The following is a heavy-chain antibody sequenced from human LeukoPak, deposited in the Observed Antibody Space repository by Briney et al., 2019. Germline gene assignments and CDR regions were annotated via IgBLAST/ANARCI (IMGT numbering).Heavy chain of an antibody. CDR2: INHSGST. Sequence: ASETLSLTCAVYGGSFSGYYWSWIRQPPGKGLEWIGEINHSGSTNYNPSLKSRVTISVDTSKNQFSLKLSSVTAADTAVYYCARGLHAADCSGCSCYRVVAFDIWGQGTMVTVSS. J-gene: IGHJ3*02. D-gene: IGHD2-15*01. CDR3: ARGLHAADCSGCSCYRVVAFDI. CDR1: GGSFSGYY. V-gene: IGHV4-34*01.